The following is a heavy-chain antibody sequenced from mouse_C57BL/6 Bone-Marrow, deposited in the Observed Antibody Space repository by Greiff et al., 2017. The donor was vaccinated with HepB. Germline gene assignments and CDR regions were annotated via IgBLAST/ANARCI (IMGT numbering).Heavy chain of an antibody. D-gene: IGHD1-1*01. Sequence: QQSGAELVKPGASVKLSCKASGYTFTSYWMQWVKQRPGQGLEWIGEIDPSDSYTNYNQKFKGKATLTVDTSSSTAYMQLSSLTSEDSAVYYCARAVVAPAMDYWGQGTSVTVSS. CDR2: IDPSDSYT. CDR1: GYTFTSYW. V-gene: IGHV1-50*01. J-gene: IGHJ4*01. CDR3: ARAVVAPAMDY.